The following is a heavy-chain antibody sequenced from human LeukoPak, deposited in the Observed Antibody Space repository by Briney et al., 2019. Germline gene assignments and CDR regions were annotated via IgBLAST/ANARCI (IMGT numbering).Heavy chain of an antibody. J-gene: IGHJ4*02. V-gene: IGHV3-21*01. Sequence: GGSLRLSCAASGFTFSSYSMNWVRQAPGKGLEWVSSISSSSSYIYYADSVKGRFTISRDNAKNSLYLQMNSLRAEDTAVYYCARGLVAAAGELWNYWGQGTLVTVSS. CDR1: GFTFSSYS. D-gene: IGHD6-13*01. CDR3: ARGLVAAAGELWNY. CDR2: ISSSSSYI.